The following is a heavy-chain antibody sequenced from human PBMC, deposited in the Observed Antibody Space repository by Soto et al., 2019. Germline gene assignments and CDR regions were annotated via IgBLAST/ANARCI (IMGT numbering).Heavy chain of an antibody. J-gene: IGHJ5*02. D-gene: IGHD3-10*01. Sequence: SETLSLTCAVYGGSFSGYYWSWIRQPPGKGLEWIGEINHSGSTNYNPSLKSRVTISVDTSKNQFSLKLSSVTAADTAVYYCARGNKPSYFRSPSRSPGFEPWGQGTLVTVSS. V-gene: IGHV4-34*01. CDR2: INHSGST. CDR3: ARGNKPSYFRSPSRSPGFEP. CDR1: GGSFSGYY.